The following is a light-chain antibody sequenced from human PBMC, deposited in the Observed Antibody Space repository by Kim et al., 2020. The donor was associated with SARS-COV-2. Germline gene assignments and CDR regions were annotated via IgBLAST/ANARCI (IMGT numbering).Light chain of an antibody. CDR1: HDISNY. J-gene: IGKJ3*01. CDR3: QQYDDLPFT. CDR2: GAS. V-gene: IGKV1-33*01. Sequence: DIQLTQSPPSLSASVGDRVTITCQASHDISNYLNWYQQKPEKAPKLLISGASNLEAGVPSRFGGSGSGRDFTFTISSLQPDDIATYYCQQYDDLPFTFGPGTKVAVK.